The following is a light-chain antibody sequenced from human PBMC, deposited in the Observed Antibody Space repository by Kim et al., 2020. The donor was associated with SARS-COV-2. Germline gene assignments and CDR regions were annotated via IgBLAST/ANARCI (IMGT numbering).Light chain of an antibody. J-gene: IGLJ1*01. CDR3: QVWDSSSDHPYV. Sequence: GKTARITCGGNNIGSKSVHWYQQKPGQAPVLVIYYDSDRPSGNPERFSGSNSGNTATLTISRVEAGDEADYYCQVWDSSSDHPYVFGTGTKVTVL. V-gene: IGLV3-21*04. CDR1: NIGSKS. CDR2: YDS.